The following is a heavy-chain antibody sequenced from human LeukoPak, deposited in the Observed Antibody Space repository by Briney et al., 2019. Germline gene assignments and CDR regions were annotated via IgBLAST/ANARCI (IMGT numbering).Heavy chain of an antibody. CDR3: AREDDSSGYYRN. V-gene: IGHV3-7*01. D-gene: IGHD3-22*01. J-gene: IGHJ4*02. CDR1: GFTFSSYS. CDR2: IKQDGSEK. Sequence: GGSLRLSCAASGFTFSSYSMNWVRQAPGKGLEWVANIKQDGSEKYYVDSVKGRFTISRDNAKNSLYLQMNSLRAEDTAVYYCAREDDSSGYYRNWGQGTLVTVSS.